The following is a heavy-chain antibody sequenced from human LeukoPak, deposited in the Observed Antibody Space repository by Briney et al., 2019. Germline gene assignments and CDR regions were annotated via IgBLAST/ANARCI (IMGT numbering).Heavy chain of an antibody. Sequence: PSETLSLTCTVSGGSISSYHCSWIRQPAGKGLEWIGHIYTGGNTNYNPSLKSRVTISVDKSKNHFSLKLSSVTAADTAVYYCATVAGGYFDSGGYREYFDLWGRGTQVTVSS. V-gene: IGHV4-4*07. CDR3: ATVAGGYFDSGGYREYFDL. CDR1: GGSISSYH. D-gene: IGHD3-22*01. J-gene: IGHJ2*01. CDR2: IYTGGNT.